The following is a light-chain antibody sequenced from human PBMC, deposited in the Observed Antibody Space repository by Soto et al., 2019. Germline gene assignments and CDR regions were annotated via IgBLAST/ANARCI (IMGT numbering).Light chain of an antibody. CDR2: AAS. J-gene: IGKJ1*01. CDR1: QSVSSS. CDR3: QQSGSYPPT. V-gene: IGKV3-20*01. Sequence: ETVLTQSPGTLSLSPGERATLSCRASQSVSSSLAWYQQKPGQAPRILIYAASNRDTGIPDRFSGSGSGTDFTLPISRLEPEDFEVYYCQQSGSYPPTFGQGTKVDIK.